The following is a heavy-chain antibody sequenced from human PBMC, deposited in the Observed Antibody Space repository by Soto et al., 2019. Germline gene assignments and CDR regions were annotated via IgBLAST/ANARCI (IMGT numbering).Heavy chain of an antibody. CDR2: IIPIFGTA. V-gene: IGHV1-69*13. CDR1: GGTFSSYA. Sequence: SVKVSCKASGGTFSSYAISWVRQAPGQGLEWMGGIIPIFGTANYAQKFQGRVTITADESTSTAYMELSSLRSEDTAVYYCAKDTAQLYYDFWSGSYMDVWGQGTTVTVSS. J-gene: IGHJ6*02. CDR3: AKDTAQLYYDFWSGSYMDV. D-gene: IGHD3-3*01.